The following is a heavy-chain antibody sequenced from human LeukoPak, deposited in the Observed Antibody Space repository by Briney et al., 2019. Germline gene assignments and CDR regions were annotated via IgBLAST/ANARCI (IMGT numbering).Heavy chain of an antibody. V-gene: IGHV4-34*01. CDR1: GGSFSGYY. D-gene: IGHD3-22*01. J-gene: IGHJ4*02. Sequence: KSSETLSLTCAVYGGSFSGYYWSWIRQPPGKGLEWIGEINHSGSTNCNPSLKSRVTISVDTSKNQFSLKLSSVTAADTAVYYCATRYYYDSSGYQIFDYWGQGTLVTVSS. CDR3: ATRYYYDSSGYQIFDY. CDR2: INHSGST.